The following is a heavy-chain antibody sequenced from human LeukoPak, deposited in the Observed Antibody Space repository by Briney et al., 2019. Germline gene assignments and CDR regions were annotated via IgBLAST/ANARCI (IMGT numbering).Heavy chain of an antibody. D-gene: IGHD5-18*01. CDR2: IYYSGST. CDR3: ARQLGYSYGNDY. V-gene: IGHV4-59*08. Sequence: SETLSLTCSVSGGSISSYYWSWIRQPPGKGLEWIGYIYYSGSTNYNPSLKSRVTISVDTSKNQFSLKLSSVTAADTAVYYCARQLGYSYGNDYWGQGTLVTVSS. J-gene: IGHJ4*02. CDR1: GGSISSYY.